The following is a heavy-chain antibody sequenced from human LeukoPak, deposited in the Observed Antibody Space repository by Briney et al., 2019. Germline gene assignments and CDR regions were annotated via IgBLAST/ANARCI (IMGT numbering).Heavy chain of an antibody. D-gene: IGHD7-27*01. J-gene: IGHJ6*03. V-gene: IGHV1-18*01. Sequence: GASVKVSCKASGYTFTSYGISWVRQAPGQGLEWMGWISAYNGNTNYAQKLQGRVTMTTDTSTSTAYMELRSLRSDDTAVYYCARTGVPAGSYLYYYYMDVWGKGTTVTISS. CDR3: ARTGVPAGSYLYYYYMDV. CDR2: ISAYNGNT. CDR1: GYTFTSYG.